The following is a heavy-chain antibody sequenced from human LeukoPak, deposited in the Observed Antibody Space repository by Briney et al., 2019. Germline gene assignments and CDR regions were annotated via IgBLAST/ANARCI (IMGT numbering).Heavy chain of an antibody. D-gene: IGHD3-3*01. Sequence: ASVKVSCKASGYTFINYGINWVRQAPGQGLEWMGRINPNSGGTNYAQKFQGRVTMTRDTSISTAYMELSRLRSDDTAVYYCARDIRLGPYYDFWSGYRDHYYYGMDVWGQGTTVTVSS. CDR3: ARDIRLGPYYDFWSGYRDHYYYGMDV. CDR2: INPNSGGT. CDR1: GYTFINYG. J-gene: IGHJ6*02. V-gene: IGHV1-2*06.